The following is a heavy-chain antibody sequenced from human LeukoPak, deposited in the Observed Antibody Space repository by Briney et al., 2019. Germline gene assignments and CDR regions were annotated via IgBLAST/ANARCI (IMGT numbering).Heavy chain of an antibody. CDR2: INHNGNVN. D-gene: IGHD3-16*01. J-gene: IGHJ6*02. Sequence: PSGGSLRLSCAASGFSFSNYAMNWVRQAPGKGLEWVASINHNGNVNYYVDSVKGRFTISRDNAKNSPYLQMSNLRAEDTAVYFCARGGGLDVWGQGATVTVSS. V-gene: IGHV3-7*03. CDR1: GFSFSNYA. CDR3: ARGGGLDV.